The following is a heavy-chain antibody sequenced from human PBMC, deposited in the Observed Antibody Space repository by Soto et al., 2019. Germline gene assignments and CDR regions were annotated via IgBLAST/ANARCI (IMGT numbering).Heavy chain of an antibody. Sequence: NPSETLSLTCTVSGGSISSSSYYWGWIRQPPGKGLEWIGSIYYSGSTYYNPSLKSRVTISVDTSKNQFSLKLSSVTAADTAVYYCARRLGYSYGYYFDYWGQGTLVTVSS. J-gene: IGHJ4*02. V-gene: IGHV4-39*01. CDR2: IYYSGST. CDR1: GGSISSSSYY. CDR3: ARRLGYSYGYYFDY. D-gene: IGHD5-18*01.